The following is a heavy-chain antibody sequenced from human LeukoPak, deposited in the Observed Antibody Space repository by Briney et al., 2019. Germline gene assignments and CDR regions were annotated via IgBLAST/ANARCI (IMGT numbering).Heavy chain of an antibody. Sequence: GGSLRLSWAASGFTFGSYSLNWVRQAPGKGLEWVSFISSSSITIYYADSVKGRFTISRDNAEKSLYLQMNSLRAEDTAVYYCARDRGGSYSAIDYWGQGTLVTVSS. D-gene: IGHD2-15*01. CDR2: ISSSSITI. J-gene: IGHJ4*02. CDR1: GFTFGSYS. V-gene: IGHV3-48*04. CDR3: ARDRGGSYSAIDY.